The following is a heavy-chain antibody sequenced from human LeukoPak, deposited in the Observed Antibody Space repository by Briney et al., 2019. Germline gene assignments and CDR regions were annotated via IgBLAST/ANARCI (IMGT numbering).Heavy chain of an antibody. Sequence: PSETLSLTCAVYGGSFSGYYWGWIRQPPGKGLEWIGEINHSGSTNYNPSLKSRVTISVGTSKNQFSLNLTSVTAAATAVYYCARDCEFCDLLFYMNVWGKGTTVTVSS. CDR2: INHSGST. CDR3: ARDCEFCDLLFYMNV. V-gene: IGHV4-34*01. CDR1: GGSFSGYY. J-gene: IGHJ6*03. D-gene: IGHD3-3*01.